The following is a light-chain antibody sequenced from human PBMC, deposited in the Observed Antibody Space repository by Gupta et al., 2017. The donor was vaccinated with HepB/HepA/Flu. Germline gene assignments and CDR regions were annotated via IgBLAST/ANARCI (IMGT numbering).Light chain of an antibody. V-gene: IGKV1-39*01. CDR1: QSISSY. CDR3: QETYDTPRT. J-gene: IGKJ4*01. CDR2: AAS. Sequence: DIQKTQYPSSLSASVGDRVTITCRASQSISSYLNWYQQKPGKAPELLIYAASTLQTGVPSRFSGSGSGTDFTLTVSSLQPEDFATYYCQETYDTPRTFGGGTKVEIK.